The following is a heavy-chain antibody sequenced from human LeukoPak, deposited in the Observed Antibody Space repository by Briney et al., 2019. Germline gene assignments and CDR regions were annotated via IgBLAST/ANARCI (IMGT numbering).Heavy chain of an antibody. D-gene: IGHD2-15*01. Sequence: GRSLRLSCAASGFTFDDYAMHWVRQAPGKGLEWVSGISWNSGSIGYADSVKGRFTISRDNAKNSLYLQMNSLRAEDTALYYCAKDVAVVVAATDSYFDYWGQGTLVTVSS. CDR2: ISWNSGSI. CDR1: GFTFDDYA. J-gene: IGHJ4*02. CDR3: AKDVAVVVAATDSYFDY. V-gene: IGHV3-9*01.